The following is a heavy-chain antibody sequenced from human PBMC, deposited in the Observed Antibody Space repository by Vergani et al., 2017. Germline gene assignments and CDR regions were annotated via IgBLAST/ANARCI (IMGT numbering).Heavy chain of an antibody. Sequence: QVQLQQWGGGLLKPSETLSLTCVVNGGSFTSYHWTWIRQSPGEGLEWVGDIDHTGRPDNNPSLKSRLTMSVNKSRNQFSLTLNSVTATDTAIYFCARVDTETNSHLYCYCYMDVWGQGIAVTVS. D-gene: IGHD5-18*01. J-gene: IGHJ6*03. CDR3: ARVDTETNSHLYCYCYMDV. V-gene: IGHV4-34*01. CDR2: IDHTGRP. CDR1: GGSFTSYH.